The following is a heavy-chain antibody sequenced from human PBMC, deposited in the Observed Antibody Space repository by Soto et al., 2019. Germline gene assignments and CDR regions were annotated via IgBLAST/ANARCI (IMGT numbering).Heavy chain of an antibody. CDR2: IIPIFGTA. Sequence: ASVKVSCKASGGTFSSYAISWVRQAPGQGLEWMGGIIPIFGTANYAQKFQGRVTITADKSTSAAYMELSSLRSEDTAVYYCARYGDYEIRAYLAFDIWGQGTMVTVSS. V-gene: IGHV1-69*06. J-gene: IGHJ3*02. CDR1: GGTFSSYA. CDR3: ARYGDYEIRAYLAFDI. D-gene: IGHD4-17*01.